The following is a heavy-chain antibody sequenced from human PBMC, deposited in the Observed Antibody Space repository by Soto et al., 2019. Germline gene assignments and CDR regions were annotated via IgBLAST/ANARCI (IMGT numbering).Heavy chain of an antibody. D-gene: IGHD1-20*01. J-gene: IGHJ3*02. CDR1: VGSISSSSYY. CDR2: IYYSWST. V-gene: IGHV4-39*01. Sequence: SETLPLTCTVSVGSISSSSYYLGWIRLPPGKGLEWIGSIYYSWSTYYNPSLKSRVTISLDTSKNQFSLKLSSVTAADTAVYYCARRIRGAVDAFDIWGQGTMVTVSS. CDR3: ARRIRGAVDAFDI.